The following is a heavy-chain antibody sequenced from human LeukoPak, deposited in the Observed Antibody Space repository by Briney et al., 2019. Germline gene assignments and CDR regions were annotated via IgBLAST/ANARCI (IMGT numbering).Heavy chain of an antibody. CDR3: AREVVQGTTVVKYYFDY. Sequence: SVKVSCKASGGTFSSYAISWVRQAPGQGLGWMGGIIPIFGTANYAQKFQGRVTITADESTSTAYMELSSLRSEDTAVYYCAREVVQGTTVVKYYFDYWGQGTLVTVSS. V-gene: IGHV1-69*01. J-gene: IGHJ4*02. D-gene: IGHD4-23*01. CDR2: IIPIFGTA. CDR1: GGTFSSYA.